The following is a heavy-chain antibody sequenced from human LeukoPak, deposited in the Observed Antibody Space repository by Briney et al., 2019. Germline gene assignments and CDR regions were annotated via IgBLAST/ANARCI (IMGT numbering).Heavy chain of an antibody. CDR2: ISYDGSNK. CDR3: AQGGSEIYYFYHGMDV. V-gene: IGHV3-30*03. J-gene: IGHJ6*02. Sequence: GGSLRLSCAASGLSLNSYAIHWVRQAPGKGLEWVTAISYDGSNKHYADSVRGRFTISRDNSKNTLYLQMNSLRSDDTAVYYCAQGGSEIYYFYHGMDVWGRGTTVTVSS. CDR1: GLSLNSYA. D-gene: IGHD3-10*01.